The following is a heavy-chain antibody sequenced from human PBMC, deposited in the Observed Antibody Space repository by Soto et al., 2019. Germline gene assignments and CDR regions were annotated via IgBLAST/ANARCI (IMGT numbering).Heavy chain of an antibody. Sequence: GGSLRLSCAASGLTFSNYGMYWVRQGPGKGLEWVAVISYDGRNKDYADSVKGRFTISRDNSKNTLYLQMNSLRAEDSAVYYCAKDGSYGYQLDYWGQGTLVTVSS. CDR3: AKDGSYGYQLDY. D-gene: IGHD5-18*01. V-gene: IGHV3-30*18. CDR2: ISYDGRNK. CDR1: GLTFSNYG. J-gene: IGHJ4*02.